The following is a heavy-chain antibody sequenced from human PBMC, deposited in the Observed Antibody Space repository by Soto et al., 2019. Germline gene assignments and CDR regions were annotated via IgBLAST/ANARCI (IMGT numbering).Heavy chain of an antibody. J-gene: IGHJ6*02. V-gene: IGHV3-9*01. Sequence: GGSLRLSCAASGFTFDDYAMHWVRQAPGKGLEWVSGISWNSGSIGYADSVKGRFTISRDNAKNSLYLQMNSLRAEDTALYYCAKEYCSSTSCYRPPFYYYYYGMDVWGQGTTVTVSS. CDR3: AKEYCSSTSCYRPPFYYYYYGMDV. CDR1: GFTFDDYA. CDR2: ISWNSGSI. D-gene: IGHD2-2*02.